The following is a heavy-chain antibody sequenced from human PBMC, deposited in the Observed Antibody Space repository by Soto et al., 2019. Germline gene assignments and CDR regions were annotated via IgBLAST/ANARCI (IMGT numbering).Heavy chain of an antibody. CDR2: IDPGDSDI. V-gene: IGHV5-51*01. J-gene: IGHJ6*02. CDR3: AIGGPSLVVADNYGMDV. Sequence: GESRKISCKDSGYYFTTYWIGWVRQMPGKGLEWMGIIDPGDSDIRYSPSFQGHVTISADKSISTAYLQWSSLKASDTAMYYCAIGGPSLVVADNYGMDVWGQGTTVTVSS. CDR1: GYYFTTYW. D-gene: IGHD2-15*01.